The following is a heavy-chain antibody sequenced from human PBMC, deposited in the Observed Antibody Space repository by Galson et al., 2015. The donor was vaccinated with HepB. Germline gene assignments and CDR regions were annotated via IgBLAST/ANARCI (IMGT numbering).Heavy chain of an antibody. J-gene: IGHJ3*01. D-gene: IGHD7-27*01. CDR2: IIAILNIA. Sequence: SVKVSCKASGDTLNSYSISWVRQAPGQGLEWMGRIIAILNIAEYAQKFQGRVTITADKSTSTAYMELNSLRSGDTAVYYCARWGSDAFDVWGQGTVVTASS. V-gene: IGHV1-69*02. CDR1: GDTLNSYS. CDR3: ARWGSDAFDV.